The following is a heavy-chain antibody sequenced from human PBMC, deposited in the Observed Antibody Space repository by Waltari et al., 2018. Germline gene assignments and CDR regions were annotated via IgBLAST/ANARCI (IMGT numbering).Heavy chain of an antibody. Sequence: QVQLVESGGGVVQPGRSLRLSCAASGFTFSSYAMHWVRQAPGKGREWVAVIPYDGSNKDYADSVKGRFTISRDNSKNTLYLQMNSLRAEDTAVYYCARDRTRFFDYWGQGTLVTVCS. V-gene: IGHV3-30-3*01. J-gene: IGHJ4*02. CDR1: GFTFSSYA. CDR2: IPYDGSNK. D-gene: IGHD1-7*01. CDR3: ARDRTRFFDY.